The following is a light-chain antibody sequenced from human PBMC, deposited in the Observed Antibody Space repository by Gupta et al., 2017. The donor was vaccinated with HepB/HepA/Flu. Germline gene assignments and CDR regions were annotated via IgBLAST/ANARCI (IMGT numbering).Light chain of an antibody. CDR2: KDS. V-gene: IGLV3-25*02. CDR1: ALPKQY. CDR3: QSADSSGTDTVV. Sequence: SYELTQPPSVSVSPGQTARITCSGDALPKQYAYWYQHKPAHAPLLLIYKDSERPVGTPERFSCSSSGTTATLTISGVQAEEEADYYCQSADSSGTDTVVFGGGIKLTVL. J-gene: IGLJ2*01.